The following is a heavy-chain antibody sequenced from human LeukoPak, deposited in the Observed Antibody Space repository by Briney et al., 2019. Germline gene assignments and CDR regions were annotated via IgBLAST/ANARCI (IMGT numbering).Heavy chain of an antibody. J-gene: IGHJ1*01. D-gene: IGHD4-23*01. CDR2: MNPNSGNT. V-gene: IGHV1-8*03. CDR3: ARVWGPNDYGGFFQH. Sequence: ASVKVSCKASGYTFTSYDINWVRQATGQGLEWMGWMNPNSGNTGYAQKFQGRVTITRNTSISTAYMELSSLRSEDTAVYYCARVWGPNDYGGFFQHWGQGTLVTVSS. CDR1: GYTFTSYD.